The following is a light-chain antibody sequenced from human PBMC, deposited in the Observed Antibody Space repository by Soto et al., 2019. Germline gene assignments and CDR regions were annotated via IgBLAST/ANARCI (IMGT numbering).Light chain of an antibody. Sequence: QSVLTQPPSASGTPGQRVTIYCSGSSSNIGSNTVNWYQQLPGTAPKLIIYSNNQRPSGVPDRFSGSKSGTSASLAISGLQSEDEADYYCAAWDDSLNGHVVFGGGTKLTVL. CDR3: AAWDDSLNGHVV. J-gene: IGLJ2*01. CDR2: SNN. V-gene: IGLV1-44*01. CDR1: SSNIGSNT.